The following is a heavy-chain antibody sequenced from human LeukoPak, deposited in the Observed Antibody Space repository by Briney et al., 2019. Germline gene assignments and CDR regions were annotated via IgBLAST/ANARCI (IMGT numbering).Heavy chain of an antibody. CDR3: ARIAVGGNWFDP. J-gene: IGHJ5*02. CDR2: IDPNSGGT. V-gene: IGHV1-2*02. CDR1: GYTFTDYY. D-gene: IGHD6-19*01. Sequence: ASVKVSCKASGYTFTDYYIRWVRQAPGQGLECMGWIDPNSGGTNYGQKFQGRVTMTRDTSISTVYMDLSSLRSDDTAVYYCARIAVGGNWFDPWGQGTLVTVSS.